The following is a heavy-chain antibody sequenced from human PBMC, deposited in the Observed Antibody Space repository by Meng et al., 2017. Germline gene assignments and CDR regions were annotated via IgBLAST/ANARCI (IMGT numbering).Heavy chain of an antibody. J-gene: IGHJ4*02. CDR2: INHSGST. Sequence: QGQLPLWGAGVFEPSEPRSPTCAVYGGSFSGYYWSWIRQPPGKGLEWIGEINHSGSTNYNPSLKSRVTISVDTSKNQFSLKLSSVTAADTAVYYCARRGIAARPFYYWGQGTLVTVSS. CDR3: ARRGIAARPFYY. V-gene: IGHV4-34*01. D-gene: IGHD6-6*01. CDR1: GGSFSGYY.